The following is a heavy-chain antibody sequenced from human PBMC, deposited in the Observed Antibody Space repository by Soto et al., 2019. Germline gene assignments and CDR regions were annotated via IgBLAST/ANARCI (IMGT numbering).Heavy chain of an antibody. CDR2: MNPNSGNT. D-gene: IGHD6-19*01. CDR1: GYTFTSYD. CDR3: AREIGSGWYRASYYGMDV. V-gene: IGHV1-8*01. J-gene: IGHJ6*02. Sequence: QVQLVQSGAEVKKPGASVKVSCKASGYTFTSYDINWVRQATGQGLEWMGWMNPNSGNTGYAQKFQGRVTMTRNTSISTAYMELSSLRSAATAVYNCAREIGSGWYRASYYGMDVWGQGTTVTVSS.